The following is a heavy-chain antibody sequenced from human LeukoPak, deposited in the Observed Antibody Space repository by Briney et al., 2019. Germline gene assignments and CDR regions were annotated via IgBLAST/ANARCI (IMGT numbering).Heavy chain of an antibody. CDR1: GFRFSNFE. J-gene: IGHJ2*01. D-gene: IGHD6-6*01. V-gene: IGHV3-48*03. CDR3: AKDVGTAALFVWYFDL. Sequence: GGSLRLSCVTSGFRFSNFEMNWVRQPPGKGLEWVSHISTGTYKAYADSVKGRFTISRDNAKNSLYLQMNSLRAEDTAIYYCAKDVGTAALFVWYFDLWGRGTLVTVSS. CDR2: ISTGTYK.